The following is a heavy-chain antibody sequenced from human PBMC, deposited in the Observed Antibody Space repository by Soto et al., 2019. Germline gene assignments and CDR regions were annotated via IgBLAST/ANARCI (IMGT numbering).Heavy chain of an antibody. V-gene: IGHV4-59*01. D-gene: IGHD2-15*01. CDR3: ARDLLSIPGEV. CDR1: GGSISSYY. CDR2: IYYTGST. Sequence: SETLSLTCTVSGGSISSYYCSWIRQPPGKGLEWIGYIYYTGSTNYNPSLESRVTISLDTSKNQFSLKLTSVSAADTAVYYCARDLLSIPGEVWGKGTTVTGSS. J-gene: IGHJ6*04.